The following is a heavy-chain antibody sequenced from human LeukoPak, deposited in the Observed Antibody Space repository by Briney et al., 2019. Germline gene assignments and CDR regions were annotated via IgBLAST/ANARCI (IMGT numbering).Heavy chain of an antibody. CDR3: AKDLGDSSGYYYGFDY. D-gene: IGHD3-22*01. CDR2: IWGSGGST. CDR1: GFTFSNYA. J-gene: IGHJ4*02. Sequence: PGGSLRLSCAASGFTFSNYAISWLRQAPGKGLEWVSTIWGSGGSTYYEDSVKGRFTISRDNSKNTLYLQMNSLRAEDTAVYYCAKDLGDSSGYYYGFDYWGQGTLVTASS. V-gene: IGHV3-23*01.